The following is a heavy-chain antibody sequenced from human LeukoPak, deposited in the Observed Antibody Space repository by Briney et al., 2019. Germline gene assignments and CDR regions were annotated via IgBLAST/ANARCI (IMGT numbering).Heavy chain of an antibody. Sequence: SETLSLTCAVYGGSFSGYYWSWIRQPPGKGLEWIGEINHGGSTNYNPSLKSRVTISVDTSKNQFSLKLSSVTAADTAVYYCARAPVVTGAFDIWGQGTMVTVSS. J-gene: IGHJ3*02. D-gene: IGHD1-14*01. CDR1: GGSFSGYY. V-gene: IGHV4-34*01. CDR2: INHGGST. CDR3: ARAPVVTGAFDI.